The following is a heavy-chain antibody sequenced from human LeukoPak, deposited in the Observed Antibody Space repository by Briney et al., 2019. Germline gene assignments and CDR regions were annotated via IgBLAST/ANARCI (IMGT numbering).Heavy chain of an antibody. Sequence: GGSLRLSCAASGFTFSSYAMHWVRQAPGKGLEWVAVISYDGSNKYYADSVKGRFTISRDNSKNTLYLQMNNLRAEDTAVYYCARDLTVAGNYWGQGTLVTVSS. D-gene: IGHD6-19*01. CDR1: GFTFSSYA. J-gene: IGHJ4*02. CDR2: ISYDGSNK. CDR3: ARDLTVAGNY. V-gene: IGHV3-30-3*01.